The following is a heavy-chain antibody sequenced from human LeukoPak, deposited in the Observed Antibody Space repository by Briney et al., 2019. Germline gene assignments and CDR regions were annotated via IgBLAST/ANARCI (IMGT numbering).Heavy chain of an antibody. CDR3: ARVPFAFSGSYSGY. J-gene: IGHJ4*02. CDR2: INHSGST. D-gene: IGHD1-26*01. V-gene: IGHV4-34*01. CDR1: GGSFSGYY. Sequence: PSETLSLTCAVYGGSFSGYYWSWIRQPPGKGLEWIGEINHSGSTNYNPSLKSRVTISVDTSKNQFSLKLSSVTAADTAVYYCARVPFAFSGSYSGYWGQGTLVTVSS.